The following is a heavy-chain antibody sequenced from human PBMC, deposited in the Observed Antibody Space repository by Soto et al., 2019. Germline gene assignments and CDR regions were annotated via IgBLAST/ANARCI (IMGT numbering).Heavy chain of an antibody. CDR2: IIPIFGTA. D-gene: IGHD6-19*01. Sequence: SVKVSCKASGGTFSSYAISWVRQAPGQGLEWMGGIIPIFGTANYAQKFQGRVTITADESTSTAYMELSSLRSEDTAVYVCAIAGSPNVYYYYGMDVWGQGTTVTVSS. CDR1: GGTFSSYA. CDR3: AIAGSPNVYYYYGMDV. V-gene: IGHV1-69*13. J-gene: IGHJ6*02.